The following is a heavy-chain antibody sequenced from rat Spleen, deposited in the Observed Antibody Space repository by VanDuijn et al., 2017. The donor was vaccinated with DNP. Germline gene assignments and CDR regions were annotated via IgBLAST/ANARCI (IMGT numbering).Heavy chain of an antibody. Sequence: EVQLVESGGGLVQPGRSLKLSCVASGFTFNNYLMTWIRQVPGKGLEWVASITSSGGSTYYPDSVKGRFTISRDNAKNTLYLQMNSLRSEDTANYYCAREGAAISTWFAYWGQGTLVTVSS. V-gene: IGHV5-31*01. CDR3: AREGAAISTWFAY. CDR1: GFTFNNYL. D-gene: IGHD1-2*01. J-gene: IGHJ3*01. CDR2: ITSSGGST.